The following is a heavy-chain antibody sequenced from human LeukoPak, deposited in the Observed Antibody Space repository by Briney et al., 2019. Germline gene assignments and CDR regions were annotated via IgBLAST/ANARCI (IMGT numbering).Heavy chain of an antibody. J-gene: IGHJ4*02. V-gene: IGHV1-2*02. CDR2: INPNSGGT. Sequence: ASVNVSCKASGYTFTVYYMHWVRQAPGQGLEWMGWINPNSGGTNYAQKFQGRVTMTRDTSISTAYMELSRLRSDDTAVYYCARVALKDSSGWPDYWGQGTLVTVSS. D-gene: IGHD6-19*01. CDR3: ARVALKDSSGWPDY. CDR1: GYTFTVYY.